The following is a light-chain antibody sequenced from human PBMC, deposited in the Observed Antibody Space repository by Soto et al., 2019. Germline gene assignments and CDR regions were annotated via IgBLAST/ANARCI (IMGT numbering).Light chain of an antibody. J-gene: IGKJ1*01. CDR2: SAS. Sequence: EIVMTQSPATLSVSPGERATLSCRASQSVGTSLAWYHQKPGRAPSLLIFSASTRATCIPARFSDSGSGTAFTLTISSLQSEDFAVYYCQQYRDWPRTFGQGTKVEIK. CDR3: QQYRDWPRT. CDR1: QSVGTS. V-gene: IGKV3-15*01.